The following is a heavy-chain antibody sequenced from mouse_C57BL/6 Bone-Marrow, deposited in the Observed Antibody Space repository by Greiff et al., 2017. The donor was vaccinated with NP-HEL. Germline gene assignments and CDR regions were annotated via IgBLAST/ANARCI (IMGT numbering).Heavy chain of an antibody. Sequence: VQLQQSGAELVKPGASVKLSCTASGFNFKDYYMHWVKQRTEQGLEWIGRIDPEDGETKYAPKFQGKATITADTASNTAYLQLSSLTSEDTDVYYCARDYGSLYYYAMDYWGQGTSVTVSS. CDR2: IDPEDGET. CDR3: ARDYGSLYYYAMDY. V-gene: IGHV14-2*01. D-gene: IGHD1-1*01. J-gene: IGHJ4*01. CDR1: GFNFKDYY.